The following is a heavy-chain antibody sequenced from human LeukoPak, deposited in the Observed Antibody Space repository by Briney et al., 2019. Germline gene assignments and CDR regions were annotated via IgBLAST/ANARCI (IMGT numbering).Heavy chain of an antibody. V-gene: IGHV3-21*01. CDR2: ISSSSSYI. J-gene: IGHJ6*02. CDR1: GFTFSSYS. CDR3: ARDPYSYYYYGMDV. Sequence: GGSLSLSCAASGFTFSSYSMNWVRQAPGKGLEWVSSISSSSSYIYYADSVKGRFTISRDNAKNSLYLQMNSLRAEDTAVYYCARDPYSYYYYGMDVWGQGTTVTVSS. D-gene: IGHD2-15*01.